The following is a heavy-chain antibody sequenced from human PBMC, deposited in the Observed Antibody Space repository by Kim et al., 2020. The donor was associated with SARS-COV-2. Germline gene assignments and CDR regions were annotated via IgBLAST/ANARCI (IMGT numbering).Heavy chain of an antibody. CDR1: GFTFSSYG. D-gene: IGHD3-22*01. V-gene: IGHV3-33*01. J-gene: IGHJ6*02. CDR2: IWYDGSNK. Sequence: GGSLRLSCAASGFTFSSYGMHWVRQAPGKGLEWVAVIWYDGSNKYYADSVKGRFTISRDNSKNTLYLQMNSLRAEDTAVYYCARAHITMIVVSYGMDVWGQGTTVTVS. CDR3: ARAHITMIVVSYGMDV.